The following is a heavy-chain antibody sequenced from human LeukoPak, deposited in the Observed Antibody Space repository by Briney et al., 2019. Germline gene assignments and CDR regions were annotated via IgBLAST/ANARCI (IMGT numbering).Heavy chain of an antibody. CDR1: GGTFSSYA. V-gene: IGHV1-69*13. D-gene: IGHD3-3*01. CDR2: IIPIFGTA. Sequence: SVKVSCKASGGTFSSYAISWVRQAPGQGLEWMGGIIPIFGTANYAQKFQGRVTITADESTSTAYMELSSLRSEDTAVYYCARDREDTIFGVVTPFDPWGQGTLVTVSS. CDR3: ARDREDTIFGVVTPFDP. J-gene: IGHJ5*02.